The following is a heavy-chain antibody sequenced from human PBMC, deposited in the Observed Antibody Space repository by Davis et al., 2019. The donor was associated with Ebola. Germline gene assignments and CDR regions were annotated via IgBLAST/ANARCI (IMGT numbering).Heavy chain of an antibody. J-gene: IGHJ5*02. CDR3: ARDPKYYYGSGGAGNWFDP. CDR2: INPSGGST. V-gene: IGHV1-46*01. CDR1: GYTFTGYY. Sequence: ASVKVSCKASGYTFTGYYIHWVRQAPGQGLEWMGIINPSGGSTSYAQKFQGRVTMTRDTSTSTVYMELSSLRSEDTAVYYCARDPKYYYGSGGAGNWFDPWGQGTLVTVSS. D-gene: IGHD3-10*01.